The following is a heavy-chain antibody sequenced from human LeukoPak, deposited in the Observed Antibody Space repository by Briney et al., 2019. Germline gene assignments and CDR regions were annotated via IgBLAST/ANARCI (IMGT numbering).Heavy chain of an antibody. D-gene: IGHD4-23*01. Sequence: SETLSLTCTVSGGSISSSSYYWGWIRQPPGKGLEWIGSIYYSGSTYYNPSLKSRVTISVDTSKNQFSLKLSSVTAADTAVYYCATWTTAVTPHAFDIWGQGTMVTVSS. CDR3: ATWTTAVTPHAFDI. CDR2: IYYSGST. CDR1: GGSISSSSYY. J-gene: IGHJ3*02. V-gene: IGHV4-39*01.